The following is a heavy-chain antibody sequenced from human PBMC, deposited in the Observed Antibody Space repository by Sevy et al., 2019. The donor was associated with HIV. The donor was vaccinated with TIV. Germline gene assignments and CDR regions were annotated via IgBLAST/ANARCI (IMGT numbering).Heavy chain of an antibody. CDR3: ARVYGSGRGPFDY. Sequence: GGALRLSCAASGFTFSSYTMHWVRQAPGKGLEWVAVISYDGNNKYYADSVKGRFTISRDNSKNTLYLQMNSLRAEDTAVYYCARVYGSGRGPFDYWGQGTLVTVSS. CDR1: GFTFSSYT. D-gene: IGHD3-10*01. V-gene: IGHV3-30-3*01. J-gene: IGHJ4*02. CDR2: ISYDGNNK.